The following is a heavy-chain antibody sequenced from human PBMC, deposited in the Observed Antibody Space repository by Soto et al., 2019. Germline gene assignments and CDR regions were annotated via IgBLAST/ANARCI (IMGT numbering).Heavy chain of an antibody. Sequence: GASVKVSCKASGYTFTSYYMPWVRQTHGQGLEWMGIINPSGGSTSYAQKFQGRVTMTRDTSTSTVYMELSSLRSEDTAVYYCARDKGTVTTGGTDYFDYWGQGTLVTVSA. J-gene: IGHJ4*02. CDR1: GYTFTSYY. CDR3: ARDKGTVTTGGTDYFDY. V-gene: IGHV1-46*01. CDR2: INPSGGST. D-gene: IGHD4-17*01.